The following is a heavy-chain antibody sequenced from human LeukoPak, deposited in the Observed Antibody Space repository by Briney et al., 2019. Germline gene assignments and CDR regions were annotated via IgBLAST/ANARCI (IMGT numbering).Heavy chain of an antibody. V-gene: IGHV1-69*05. Sequence: GASVKVSCKASGGTFSSYAISWVRQAPGQGLEWMGRIIPIFGTANYAQKFQGRVTMTRDMSTSTVYMELSSLRSEDTAVYYCAREGYGSGTYLDYWGQGTLVTVSS. CDR3: AREGYGSGTYLDY. CDR2: IIPIFGTA. CDR1: GGTFSSYA. D-gene: IGHD3-10*01. J-gene: IGHJ4*02.